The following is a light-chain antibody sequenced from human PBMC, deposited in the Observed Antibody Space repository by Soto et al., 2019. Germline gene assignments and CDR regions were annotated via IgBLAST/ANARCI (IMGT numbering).Light chain of an antibody. CDR1: SSDVGLYDY. V-gene: IGLV2-14*01. Sequence: SVLTQPASVSGSPGQSITISCTGTSSDVGLYDYVSWYQQHPGRAPQLMIYAVSNRPSGVSNRFSASKSGNTASLTVSGLQAEDEADYYCSSYAGSSNVFGTGTKVTVL. J-gene: IGLJ1*01. CDR3: SSYAGSSNV. CDR2: AVS.